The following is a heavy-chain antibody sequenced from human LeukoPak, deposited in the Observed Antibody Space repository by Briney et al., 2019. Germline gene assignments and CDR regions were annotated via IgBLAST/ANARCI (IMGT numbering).Heavy chain of an antibody. Sequence: AGTLRLSCAASGFTFSSYAMSWVRQAPGKGLEWVSAISGSGGSTYYADSVKGRFTISRDNSKNTLYLQMNSLRAEDTAVYYCAKDQAEYYYDSSGYWLYWGQGTLVTVSS. CDR1: GFTFSSYA. CDR2: ISGSGGST. CDR3: AKDQAEYYYDSSGYWLY. J-gene: IGHJ4*02. D-gene: IGHD3-22*01. V-gene: IGHV3-23*01.